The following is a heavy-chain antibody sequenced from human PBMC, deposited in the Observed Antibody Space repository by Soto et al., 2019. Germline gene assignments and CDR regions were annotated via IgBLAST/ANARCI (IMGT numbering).Heavy chain of an antibody. CDR2: IYYSGST. CDR1: GGSISSGGYY. CDR3: ARAAYYYDSRGHLQD. D-gene: IGHD3-22*01. Sequence: SETLSLTCTVSGGSISSGGYYWSWIRQHPGKGLEWIGYIYYSGSTYYNPSLKSRVTISVDTSKNQFSLKLSSVTAADTAVYYCARAAYYYDSRGHLQDWGQGTLVTVSS. J-gene: IGHJ4*02. V-gene: IGHV4-31*03.